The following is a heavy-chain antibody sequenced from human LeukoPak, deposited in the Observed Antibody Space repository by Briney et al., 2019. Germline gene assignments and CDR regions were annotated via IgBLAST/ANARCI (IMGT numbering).Heavy chain of an antibody. J-gene: IGHJ4*02. D-gene: IGHD5-12*01. CDR1: GFTFSDYY. CDR3: ARVRGSGSRIDY. CDR2: ISSSDSYT. Sequence: GGSLRLSCAASGFTFSDYYMSWLRQAPGKGLEWVSYISSSDSYTNYAGSVKGRFTISRDNAKNSLYLQMNSLRAEDTAVYYCARVRGSGSRIDYWGQGTLVTVSS. V-gene: IGHV3-11*06.